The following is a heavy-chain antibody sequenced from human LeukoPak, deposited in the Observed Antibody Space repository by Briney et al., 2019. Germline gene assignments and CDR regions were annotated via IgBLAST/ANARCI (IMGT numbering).Heavy chain of an antibody. J-gene: IGHJ4*02. D-gene: IGHD5-24*01. CDR3: ARATPGGLHGYSFDY. CDR2: MNPNSGNT. Sequence: ASVKVSCKASGYTFKNYDINWVRQATGRGLEWMGWMNPNSGNTGFAQKFQDRVSMTRDTSINTACMELTSLRSGDTAVYYCARATPGGLHGYSFDYWGQGTVVTVYS. V-gene: IGHV1-8*02. CDR1: GYTFKNYD.